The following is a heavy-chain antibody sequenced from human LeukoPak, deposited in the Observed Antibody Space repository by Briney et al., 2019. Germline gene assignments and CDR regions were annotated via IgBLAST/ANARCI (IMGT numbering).Heavy chain of an antibody. CDR2: IYPGDSDT. CDR3: ARYSYYYGSGSSDAYFDY. J-gene: IGHJ4*02. Sequence: GESLKISCKGSGYSFTSYWIGWVRQKPGKGLEWMGIIYPGDSDTRYSPSFQGQVTISADKSISTAYLQWSSLKASDTAMYYCARYSYYYGSGSSDAYFDYWGQGTLVTVSS. CDR1: GYSFTSYW. D-gene: IGHD3-10*01. V-gene: IGHV5-51*01.